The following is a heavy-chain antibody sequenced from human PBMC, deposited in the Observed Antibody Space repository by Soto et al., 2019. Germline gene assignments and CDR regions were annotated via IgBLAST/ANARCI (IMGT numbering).Heavy chain of an antibody. J-gene: IGHJ6*02. CDR2: ISYDGSDK. V-gene: IGHV3-30-3*01. CDR3: ARDRLYDSNTYSLNYGMDV. D-gene: IGHD3-22*01. CDR1: AFTFSSYA. Sequence: GGSLRLSWAASAFTFSSYAMHWVRQAPGKGLDWVAVISYDGSDKYYADSVKGRFTVSRDNSKNTLYLQMNSLRADDTAVYYCARDRLYDSNTYSLNYGMDVWGQGTTVTVSS.